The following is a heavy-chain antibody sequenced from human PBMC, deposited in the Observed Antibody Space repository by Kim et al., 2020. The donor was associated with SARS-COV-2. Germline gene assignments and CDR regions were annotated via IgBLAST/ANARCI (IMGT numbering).Heavy chain of an antibody. Sequence: TAKYDQKVKGRVTITADESTSTAYMELSSLRSEDTAVDYCARGLGDWLFSWGQGTLVTVSS. V-gene: IGHV1-69*01. J-gene: IGHJ5*02. CDR2: TA. CDR3: ARGLGDWLFS. D-gene: IGHD3-9*01.